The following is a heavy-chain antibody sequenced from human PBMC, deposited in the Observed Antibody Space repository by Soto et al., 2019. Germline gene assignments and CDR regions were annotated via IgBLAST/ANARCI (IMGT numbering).Heavy chain of an antibody. V-gene: IGHV4-34*01. J-gene: IGHJ5*02. CDR3: ARSFIAAAKNWFDP. CDR2: INHSGST. Sequence: SETLSLTCAVYGGSFRGYYWSWIRQPPGKGLEWIGEINHSGSTNYNPSLKSRVTISVDTSKNQFSLKLSSVTAADTAVYYCARSFIAAAKNWFDPWGQGTLVTVS. D-gene: IGHD6-13*01. CDR1: GGSFRGYY.